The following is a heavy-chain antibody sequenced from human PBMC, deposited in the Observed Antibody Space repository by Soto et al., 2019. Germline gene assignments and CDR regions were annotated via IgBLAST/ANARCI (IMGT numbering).Heavy chain of an antibody. CDR3: ARGEGYCSGGSCYSTY. V-gene: IGHV4-34*01. CDR2: INHSGST. J-gene: IGHJ4*02. CDR1: GGSFSGYY. D-gene: IGHD2-15*01. Sequence: SETLSLTCAVYGGSFSGYYWCWIRQPPGKGLEWIGEINHSGSTNYNPSLKSRVTISVDTSKNQFSLKLSSVTAADTAVYYCARGEGYCSGGSCYSTYWGQGTLVTVSS.